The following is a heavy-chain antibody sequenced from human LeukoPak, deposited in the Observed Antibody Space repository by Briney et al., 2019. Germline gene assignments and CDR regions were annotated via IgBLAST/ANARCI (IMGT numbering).Heavy chain of an antibody. Sequence: GGSLRLSCAASGFTFSSYSMNWVRQAPGEGLEWVSSISSSSSCIYYADSVKGRFTISRDNAKNSLYLQMNSLRAEDTAVYYCARDAPITGTPDYWGQGTLVTVSS. CDR2: ISSSSSCI. V-gene: IGHV3-21*01. J-gene: IGHJ4*02. CDR3: ARDAPITGTPDY. CDR1: GFTFSSYS. D-gene: IGHD1-20*01.